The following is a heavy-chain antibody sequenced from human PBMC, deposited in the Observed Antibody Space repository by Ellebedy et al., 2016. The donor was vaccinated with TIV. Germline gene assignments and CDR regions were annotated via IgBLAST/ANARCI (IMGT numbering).Heavy chain of an antibody. Sequence: SETLSLTCAVYGGSFSGYYWSWIRQPPGKGLEWIGEINHSGSTNYNPSLKSRVTISVDTSKNQFSLKLSSVTAADTAVYYCARGAALGVVARSYYFDYWGQGTLVTVSS. CDR2: INHSGST. CDR1: GGSFSGYY. V-gene: IGHV4-34*01. D-gene: IGHD2-15*01. J-gene: IGHJ4*02. CDR3: ARGAALGVVARSYYFDY.